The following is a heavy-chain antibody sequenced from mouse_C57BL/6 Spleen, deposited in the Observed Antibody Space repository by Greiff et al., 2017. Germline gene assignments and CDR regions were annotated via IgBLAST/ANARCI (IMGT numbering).Heavy chain of an antibody. V-gene: IGHV1-54*01. J-gene: IGHJ2*01. CDR2: INPGSGGT. Sequence: QVQLQQSGAELVRPGTSVKVSCKASGYAFTNYLIEWVKQRPGQGLEWIGVINPGSGGTNYNEKFKGKATLTADKASSTAYMQLNSLRSEASAVDFCARCGTRGYYFDYWGQGTTLTVSS. CDR1: GYAFTNYL. CDR3: ARCGTRGYYFDY. D-gene: IGHD3-1*01.